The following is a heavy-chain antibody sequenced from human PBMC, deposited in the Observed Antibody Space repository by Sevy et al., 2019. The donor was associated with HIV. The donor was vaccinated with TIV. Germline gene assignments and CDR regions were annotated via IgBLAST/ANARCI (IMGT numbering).Heavy chain of an antibody. V-gene: IGHV3-23*01. CDR2: ISASGDTT. D-gene: IGHD2-21*02. Sequence: GGSLRLSCIVSGFTFSSYAMTWVRQAPGKGLEWVSAISASGDTTYYADSVKGRFTVSRDNSKSTLYLQMHSLRVEDTATYFCARLRGGMVAAIFDYWGQGTLVTVSS. CDR3: ARLRGGMVAAIFDY. CDR1: GFTFSSYA. J-gene: IGHJ4*02.